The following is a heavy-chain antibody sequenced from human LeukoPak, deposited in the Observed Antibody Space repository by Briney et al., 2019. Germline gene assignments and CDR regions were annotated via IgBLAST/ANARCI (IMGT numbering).Heavy chain of an antibody. V-gene: IGHV4-39*07. CDR1: RGSISSTSYY. J-gene: IGHJ6*03. Sequence: SETLSLTCTVSRGSISSTSYYGGSIRQPPRRWLGWIVSIEYSGGTYNNPSLKRRVTISIDTSNNSFSLRLRSVTAADTAVYFCARERVSSRTWYCTYYYFFYMDFWGKGTTVTVSS. CDR3: ARERVSSRTWYCTYYYFFYMDF. CDR2: IEYSGGT. D-gene: IGHD2-15*01.